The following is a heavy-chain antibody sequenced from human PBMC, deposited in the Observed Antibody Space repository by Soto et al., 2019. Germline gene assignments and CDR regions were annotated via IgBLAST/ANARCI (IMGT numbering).Heavy chain of an antibody. J-gene: IGHJ5*02. D-gene: IGHD1-1*01. CDR2: IYYSGST. V-gene: IGHV4-31*03. CDR3: ARRASTTGTTGHNWFDP. CDR1: GGSISSGGYY. Sequence: QVQLQESGPGLVKPSQTLSLTCTVSGGSISSGGYYWSWIRQHPGKGREWIGYIYYSGSTYYNPSLKSRVTISVDTSKNQFSLKLSSVTAADTAVYYCARRASTTGTTGHNWFDPWGQGTLVTVSS.